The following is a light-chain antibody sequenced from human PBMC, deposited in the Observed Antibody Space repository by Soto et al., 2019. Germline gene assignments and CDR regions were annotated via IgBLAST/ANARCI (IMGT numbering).Light chain of an antibody. CDR3: QQYNDWPPIT. CDR1: QSVSSN. Sequence: EIVRTKSPATLYVSPGERATLSSRASQSVSSNLAWYRQKPGQVPRLLSYGPSSRATGVPARFSGSGSATDFTLTISSLQSEDLSVYYCQQYNDWPPITFGHGTRLEIK. CDR2: GPS. V-gene: IGKV3-15*01. J-gene: IGKJ5*01.